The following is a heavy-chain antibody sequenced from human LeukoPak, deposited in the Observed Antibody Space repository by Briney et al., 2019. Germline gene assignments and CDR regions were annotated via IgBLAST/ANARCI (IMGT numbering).Heavy chain of an antibody. V-gene: IGHV4-34*01. CDR2: INHSGST. CDR3: ARGWLRQAWVDY. CDR1: GGSFSGYY. D-gene: IGHD5-12*01. Sequence: SETLSLTCAVYGGSFSGYYWSWIRQPPGKGLEWIGEINHSGSTNYNPSLKSRVTISVDTSKKQFSLKLSSVTAADTAVYYCARGWLRQAWVDYWGQGTLVTVSS. J-gene: IGHJ4*02.